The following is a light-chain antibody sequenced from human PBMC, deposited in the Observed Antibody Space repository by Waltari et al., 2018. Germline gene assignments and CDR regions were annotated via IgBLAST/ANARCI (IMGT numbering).Light chain of an antibody. Sequence: QSVLTHPPSASGTPGQRVTISCSGSSSRIGTLTLNWYQHLPGTAPKLLIYNNDKRPSGVPDRFSGSKSGTSASLAISGLQSEDEADYYCAAWDDSLNGWVFGGGTKLTVL. V-gene: IGLV1-44*01. CDR1: SSRIGTLT. J-gene: IGLJ3*02. CDR2: NND. CDR3: AAWDDSLNGWV.